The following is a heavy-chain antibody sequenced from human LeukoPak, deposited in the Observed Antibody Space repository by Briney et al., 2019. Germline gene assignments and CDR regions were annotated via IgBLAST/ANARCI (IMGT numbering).Heavy chain of an antibody. D-gene: IGHD1-26*01. Sequence: GRSLRLSCAAAGFTFSDYNMNWVRQAPRKGLEWISYISSSSSTIYYADSVKGRFTISRDTAKNSLYLQMNSLRAEDTAVYYCAFSGNYGVDWGQGTLVTVSS. CDR1: GFTFSDYN. V-gene: IGHV3-48*01. CDR3: AFSGNYGVD. J-gene: IGHJ4*02. CDR2: ISSSSSTI.